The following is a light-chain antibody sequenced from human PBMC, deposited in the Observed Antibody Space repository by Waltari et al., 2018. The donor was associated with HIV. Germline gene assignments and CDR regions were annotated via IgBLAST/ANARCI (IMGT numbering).Light chain of an antibody. Sequence: QSALTPPASVSGSLGQSVTIPCTCATRALGGYNYVSWYQQHPGKAPKLIIHEVSNRPSGVSDRFAGSKSGNTASLTISGLQAEDESDYYCSSFITTTTHVVFGGGTRLTVL. J-gene: IGLJ2*01. CDR2: EVS. CDR3: SSFITTTTHVV. CDR1: TRALGGYNY. V-gene: IGLV2-14*01.